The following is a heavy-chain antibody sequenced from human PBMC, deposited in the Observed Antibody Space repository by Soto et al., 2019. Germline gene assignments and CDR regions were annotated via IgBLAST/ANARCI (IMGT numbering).Heavy chain of an antibody. V-gene: IGHV1-69*13. CDR2: IIPIFGTA. CDR1: GGTFSSYA. D-gene: IGHD3-22*01. CDR3: ATGSTGSEVLYYYDSSGYDNYYFDP. J-gene: IGHJ4*02. Sequence: SVKVSCKASGGTFSSYAISWVRQAPGQGLEWMGGIIPIFGTANYAQKFQGRVTITADESTSTAYMELSSLRSEDTAVCYCATGSTGSEVLYYYDSSGYDNYYFDPWGQGTLVTVSS.